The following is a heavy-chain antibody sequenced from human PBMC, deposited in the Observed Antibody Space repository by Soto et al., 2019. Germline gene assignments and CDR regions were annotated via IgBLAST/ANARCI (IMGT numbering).Heavy chain of an antibody. CDR2: IYATGTT. CDR3: VRDGTKTLRDWFDP. Sequence: SETLSLTCTVSGASISGYYWSWSRKSAGKGLEWIGRIYATGTTDYNPSLKSRVMMSVDTSKKQFSLKLRSVTAADTAVYYCVRDGTKTLRDWFDPWGQGISVTVS. D-gene: IGHD1-1*01. CDR1: GASISGYY. J-gene: IGHJ5*02. V-gene: IGHV4-4*07.